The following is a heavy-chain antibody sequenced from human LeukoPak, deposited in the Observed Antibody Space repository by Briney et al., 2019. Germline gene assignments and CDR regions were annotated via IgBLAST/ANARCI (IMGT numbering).Heavy chain of an antibody. CDR1: GSTFSSYS. D-gene: IGHD3-22*01. CDR3: ARGGGGRDKYYDSSCYPAFDI. V-gene: IGHV3-21*01. Sequence: GRSLTLSSAASGSTFSSYSTNWVRQAQGNGLEWVSSTSSSSGYIYYRGSVKGRFTLCTDHATNSTCRQTNSLRAATTSVNDCARGGGGRDKYYDSSCYPAFDIWGQGRMVTVSS. CDR2: TSSSSGYI. J-gene: IGHJ3*02.